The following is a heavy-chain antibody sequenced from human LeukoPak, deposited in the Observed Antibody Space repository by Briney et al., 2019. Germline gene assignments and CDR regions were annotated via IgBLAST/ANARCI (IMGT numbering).Heavy chain of an antibody. CDR1: GFTFSSYS. CDR3: ASHGSSWTFDY. CDR2: ITSNSSYI. Sequence: GGSLRLSCAASGFTFSSYSMNWVRQAPGKGLEWVSSITSNSSYISYADSVKGRFTISRDNAKNSLYLQMNSLRAEDTAVYYCASHGSSWTFDYWGQGTLVTVSS. D-gene: IGHD6-13*01. V-gene: IGHV3-21*01. J-gene: IGHJ4*02.